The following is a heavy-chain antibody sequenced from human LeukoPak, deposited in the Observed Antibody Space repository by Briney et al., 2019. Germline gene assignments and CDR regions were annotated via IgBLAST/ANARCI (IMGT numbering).Heavy chain of an antibody. D-gene: IGHD6-13*01. CDR3: AKDRGRDDSSSWYLITWTNYFDY. CDR1: GFTFSTYG. V-gene: IGHV3-30*02. Sequence: GGSLRLSCAASGFTFSTYGMHWVRQAPGKGLEWVSVIRYVGINKYYADSVKGRFTISRDNSKNTLYLQMNSLRAEDTAVYYCAKDRGRDDSSSWYLITWTNYFDYWGQGTLVTVSS. CDR2: IRYVGINK. J-gene: IGHJ4*02.